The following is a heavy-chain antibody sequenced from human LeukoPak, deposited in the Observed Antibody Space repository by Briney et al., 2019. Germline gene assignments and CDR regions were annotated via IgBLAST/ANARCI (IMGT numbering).Heavy chain of an antibody. D-gene: IGHD3-16*01. CDR1: GFTFSSYA. CDR2: ISYDGSNK. V-gene: IGHV3-30-3*01. J-gene: IGHJ3*02. Sequence: PGRSLRLSCAASGFTFSSYAMHWVRQAPGKGLEWVAVISYDGSNKYYADSVKGRFTISRDNTKNTLYLQMNSLRAEDTAVYYCARRWGAFDIWGQGTMVTVSS. CDR3: ARRWGAFDI.